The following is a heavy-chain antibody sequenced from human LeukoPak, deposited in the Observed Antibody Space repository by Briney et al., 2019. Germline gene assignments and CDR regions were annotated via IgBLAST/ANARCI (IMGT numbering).Heavy chain of an antibody. D-gene: IGHD2-2*01. CDR3: AKDPSRVVPAARLDY. J-gene: IGHJ4*02. V-gene: IGHV3-23*01. CDR1: GFTFSSYA. CDR2: ISGSGGST. Sequence: GGSLRLSCAASGFTFSSYAMSWVRQAPGKGLEWVSAISGSGGSTYYADSVKGRFTISRDNSKNTLYLQMNSLRAEDTAVYYCAKDPSRVVPAARLDYWGQGTLVTVFS.